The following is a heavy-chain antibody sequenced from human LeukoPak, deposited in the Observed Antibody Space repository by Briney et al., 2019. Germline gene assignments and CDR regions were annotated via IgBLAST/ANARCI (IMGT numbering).Heavy chain of an antibody. V-gene: IGHV1-24*01. CDR1: GYTLTELS. CDR2: FDPEDGET. D-gene: IGHD2-2*01. CDR3: ARDAYCSSTSCYYYYGMDV. Sequence: ASVKVSCKVSGYTLTELSMHWVRQAPGKGLEWMGGFDPEDGETIYAQKFQGRVTMTEDTSTDTAYMELSSLRSEDTAVYYCARDAYCSSTSCYYYYGMDVWGQGTTVTVSS. J-gene: IGHJ6*02.